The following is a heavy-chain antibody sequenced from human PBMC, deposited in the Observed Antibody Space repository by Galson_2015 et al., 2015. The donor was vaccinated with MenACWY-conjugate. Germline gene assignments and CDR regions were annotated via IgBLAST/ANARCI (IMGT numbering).Heavy chain of an antibody. Sequence: PALVKPTQPLTLTCTFSGFSLTTPGVGVAWIRQPPGKALEWLALIYWDDDKRHRPSLRSRLTVTKDTSKNRVVLTMTNVDPVDTATYYCAHSGEYCSRTSCYYFDYWGQGAPVTVSS. CDR2: IYWDDDK. CDR3: AHSGEYCSRTSCYYFDY. V-gene: IGHV2-5*02. D-gene: IGHD2-2*01. CDR1: GFSLTTPGVG. J-gene: IGHJ4*02.